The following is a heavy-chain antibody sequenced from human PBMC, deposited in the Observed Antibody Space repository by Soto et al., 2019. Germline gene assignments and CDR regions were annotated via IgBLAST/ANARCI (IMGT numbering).Heavy chain of an antibody. J-gene: IGHJ4*02. D-gene: IGHD3-10*02. CDR1: GGSFSGYY. CDR2: INHSGST. V-gene: IGHV4-34*01. CDR3: ARTRITMLGYFDY. Sequence: QVQLQQWGAGLLKPSETLSLTCAVYGGSFSGYYWSWIRQPPGKGLEWIGEINHSGSTNYNPSLKSRVTISVDTSKNQFSLMLSSVTAADTAVYYCARTRITMLGYFDYWGRGTLVTVSS.